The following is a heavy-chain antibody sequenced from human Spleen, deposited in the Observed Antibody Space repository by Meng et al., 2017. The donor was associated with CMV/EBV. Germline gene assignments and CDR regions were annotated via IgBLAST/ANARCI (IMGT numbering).Heavy chain of an antibody. Sequence: ASVKVSCKASGYTFTSYYMHWVRQAPGQGLEWMGIINPSGGSTHYAQKFQGRVTMTSDTSTSTVYMELSSLRSEDTAVYYCAREFFGGPVAGTVYYYGMDVWGQGTTVTVSS. CDR2: INPSGGST. CDR1: GYTFTSYY. D-gene: IGHD6-19*01. J-gene: IGHJ6*02. V-gene: IGHV1-46*01. CDR3: AREFFGGPVAGTVYYYGMDV.